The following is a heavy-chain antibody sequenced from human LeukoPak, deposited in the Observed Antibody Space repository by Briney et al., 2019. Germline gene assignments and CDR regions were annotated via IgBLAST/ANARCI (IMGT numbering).Heavy chain of an antibody. D-gene: IGHD2-21*02. CDR2: VYYTGST. V-gene: IGHV4-59*12. J-gene: IGHJ3*02. CDR3: ARGGYCGGDCYENDAFDI. CDR1: GGSTSSYF. Sequence: SETLSLTCTVSGGSTSSYFWSWIRQPPGKGLEWIGYVYYTGSTNYNPSLKSRVTISLDTSKNQFSLKLSSVTAADTAVYYCARGGYCGGDCYENDAFDIWGQGTMVTVSS.